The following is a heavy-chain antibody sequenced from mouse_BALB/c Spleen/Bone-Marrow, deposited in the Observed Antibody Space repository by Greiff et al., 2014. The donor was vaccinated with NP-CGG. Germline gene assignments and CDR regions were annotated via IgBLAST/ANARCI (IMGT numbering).Heavy chain of an antibody. J-gene: IGHJ4*01. CDR1: GYSITSDYS. CDR3: ARFAGTPYTMDY. Sequence: EVKLVESGPDLVKPSQSLSLPCTVTGYSITSDYSWHWIRQFPGNKLEWMGYIHYSGTTVYNPSLKSRISITRDTSNNQFFLQLNSVTTEDTATYYCARFAGTPYTMDYWGQGTSVTVSS. CDR2: IHYSGTT. D-gene: IGHD4-1*01. V-gene: IGHV3-1*02.